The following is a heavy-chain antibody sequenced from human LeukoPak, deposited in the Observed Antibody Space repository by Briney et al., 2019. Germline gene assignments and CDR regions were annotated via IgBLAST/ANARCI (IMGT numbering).Heavy chain of an antibody. J-gene: IGHJ4*02. CDR1: GGSVSSSTYY. V-gene: IGHV4-39*07. D-gene: IGHD6-19*01. CDR2: IYYSGST. Sequence: SETLSLTCTVSGGSVSSSTYYWGWIRQPPGKELEWIGTIYYSGSTYYNPSLKSRVTISVDTSKNQFSLKLSSVTAADTAVYYCARGFSSGWYHLTYYFDYWGQGTLVTVSS. CDR3: ARGFSSGWYHLTYYFDY.